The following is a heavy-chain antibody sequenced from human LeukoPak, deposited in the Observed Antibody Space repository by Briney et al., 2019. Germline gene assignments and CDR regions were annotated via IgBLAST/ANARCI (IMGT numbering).Heavy chain of an antibody. V-gene: IGHV6-1*01. CDR3: ARETSSSTWGFDY. CDR2: TFYRSKWYN. J-gene: IGHJ4*02. Sequence: SQTLSLTCAISGDSVSGNSAAWNWIRQSPPRGLEWLGRTFYRSKWYNDYEVSVKSRITINPDTSKNHFSLQLSSVTPEDTAMYYCARETSSSTWGFDYWGQGTLVTVSS. D-gene: IGHD6-6*01. CDR1: GDSVSGNSAA.